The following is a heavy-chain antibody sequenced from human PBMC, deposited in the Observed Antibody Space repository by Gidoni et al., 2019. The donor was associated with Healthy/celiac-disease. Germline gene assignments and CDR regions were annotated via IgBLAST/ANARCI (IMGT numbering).Heavy chain of an antibody. V-gene: IGHV4-34*01. J-gene: IGHJ5*02. CDR1: GGSFSGYY. D-gene: IGHD6-19*01. CDR2: INHSGST. CDR3: ARGPTPVAVAGSYNWFDP. Sequence: QVQLQQWGAGLLKPSETLSLTCAVYGGSFSGYYWSWIRQPPGKGLEWIGEINHSGSTNYNPSLKSRVTISVDTSKNQFSLKLSSVTAADTAVYYCARGPTPVAVAGSYNWFDPWGQGTLVTVSS.